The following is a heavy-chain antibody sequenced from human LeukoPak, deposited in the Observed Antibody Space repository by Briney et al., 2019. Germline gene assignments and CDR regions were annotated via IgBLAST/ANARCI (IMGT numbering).Heavy chain of an antibody. V-gene: IGHV4-59*08. CDR1: GGSISGSY. D-gene: IGHD3-3*01. CDR3: ARVSIFGVVVHY. CDR2: MYNSGST. Sequence: PSETLSLTCTVSGGSISGSYWSWIRQPPGKGLEWIAYMYNSGSTNYNPSLKSRVTISVDTSKNQFSLKLSSVTAADTAVYYCARVSIFGVVVHYWGQGTLVTVSS. J-gene: IGHJ4*02.